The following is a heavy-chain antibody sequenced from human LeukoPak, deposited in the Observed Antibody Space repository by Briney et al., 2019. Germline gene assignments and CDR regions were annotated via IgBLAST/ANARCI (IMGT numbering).Heavy chain of an antibody. CDR3: ARGGKINRVTMVRGVNHYGMDV. CDR1: GYTFTSYD. D-gene: IGHD3-10*01. Sequence: ASVKVSCKASGYTFTSYDINWVRQATGQGLEWMGWMNPNSGNTGYAQKFQGRVTMTRNTSISTAYMELSSLRSEDTAVYYCARGGKINRVTMVRGVNHYGMDVWGQGTTVTVSS. J-gene: IGHJ6*02. CDR2: MNPNSGNT. V-gene: IGHV1-8*01.